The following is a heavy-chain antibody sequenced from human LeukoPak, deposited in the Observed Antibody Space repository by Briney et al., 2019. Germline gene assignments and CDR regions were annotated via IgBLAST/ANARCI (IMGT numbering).Heavy chain of an antibody. CDR3: ARPRGYSGYDSCDY. D-gene: IGHD5-12*01. CDR1: GFTLSRYW. V-gene: IGHV3-7*01. CDR2: IKEDGSEK. Sequence: HPGGSLRLSCAASGFTLSRYWMSWVRQAPGKGLEWVANIKEDGSEKYYVDSVRGRFTISRDNAKNSLYLQMNSLRAEDTAVYYCARPRGYSGYDSCDYWGQGTLVTVSS. J-gene: IGHJ4*02.